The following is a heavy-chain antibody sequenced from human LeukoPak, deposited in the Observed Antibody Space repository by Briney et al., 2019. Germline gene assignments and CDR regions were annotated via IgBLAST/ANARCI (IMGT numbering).Heavy chain of an antibody. CDR3: AKDRRGFYRPTDY. D-gene: IGHD3-22*01. CDR2: ISGGGDIT. J-gene: IGHJ4*02. CDR1: GFTFYNYA. Sequence: GGSLRLSCAASGFTFYNYAMNWVRQAPGKGLEWVSGISGGGDITYYADSVKGRFTISRDHSKNTLYLQMDNLTAEDTAVYYCAKDRRGFYRPTDYWGQGTLVTVPS. V-gene: IGHV3-23*01.